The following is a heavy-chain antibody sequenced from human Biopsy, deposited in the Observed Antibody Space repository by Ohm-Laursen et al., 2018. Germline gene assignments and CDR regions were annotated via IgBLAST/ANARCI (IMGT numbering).Heavy chain of an antibody. CDR2: VYTSGGT. Sequence: GTLSLTCTVSGGSLKNYYWSWIRQPAGKGLEWIGRVYTSGGTSYNPSLESRVTMSVVTSKNQFSLKVTSMTAADTALYYCARDYGLELGGLEAFDIWGHGTMVTVSS. CDR3: ARDYGLELGGLEAFDI. D-gene: IGHD1-7*01. CDR1: GGSLKNYY. V-gene: IGHV4-4*07. J-gene: IGHJ3*02.